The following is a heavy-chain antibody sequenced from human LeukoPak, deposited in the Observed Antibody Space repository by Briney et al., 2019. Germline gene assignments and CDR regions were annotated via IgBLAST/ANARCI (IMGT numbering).Heavy chain of an antibody. CDR3: AGGSCYNY. J-gene: IGHJ4*02. Sequence: SGGSLRLSCAVSGFTFSSYVMSWVRQAPGKGLEWVAVISYDGSNKYYADSVKGRFTISRDNSKNTLYLQMNSLRAEDTAVYYCAGGSCYNYWGQGTLVTVSS. V-gene: IGHV3-30*03. D-gene: IGHD2-15*01. CDR2: ISYDGSNK. CDR1: GFTFSSYV.